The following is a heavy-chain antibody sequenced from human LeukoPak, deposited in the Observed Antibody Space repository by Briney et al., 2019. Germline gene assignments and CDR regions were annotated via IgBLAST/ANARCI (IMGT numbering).Heavy chain of an antibody. Sequence: GGSLRLSCAASGFTFISYGMQWVRQAPGKGLVWVSRINTDGSSTSYADSVKGRFAVSRDNAKNTVYLQVNSLRAEDTAVYFCTRELPREVTLDYWGQGTLVTVSS. J-gene: IGHJ4*01. V-gene: IGHV3-74*01. D-gene: IGHD2-21*02. CDR2: INTDGSST. CDR3: TRELPREVTLDY. CDR1: GFTFISYG.